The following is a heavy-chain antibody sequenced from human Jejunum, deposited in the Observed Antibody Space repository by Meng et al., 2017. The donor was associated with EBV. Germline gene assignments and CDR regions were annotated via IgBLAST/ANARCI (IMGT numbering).Heavy chain of an antibody. CDR1: GGSIRSSGYY. D-gene: IGHD2-2*01. V-gene: IGHV4-39*07. CDR3: ARAGYCSSTTCPRWFDP. CDR2: IYDSGTT. Sequence: QLPLQEPGPGLVKPSETLSLTCTVSGGSIRSSGYYWGWIRQPPGKGLQWIGSIYDSGTTYYNPSLRSRVTISVDTSKNQFSLKLNSVTAADTAVYYCARAGYCSSTTCPRWFDPWGQGTLVTVSS. J-gene: IGHJ5*02.